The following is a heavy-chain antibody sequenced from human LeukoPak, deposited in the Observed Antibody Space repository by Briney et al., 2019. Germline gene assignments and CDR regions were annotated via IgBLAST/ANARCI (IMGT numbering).Heavy chain of an antibody. J-gene: IGHJ4*02. Sequence: SETLSLTCAVYGGSFSGYYWSWIRQPPGKGLKWIGEINHSGSTNYNPSLKSRVTISVDTSKNQFSLKLSSVTAADTAVYYCARTPIYYFDNSGYYNWGQGTLVTVSS. D-gene: IGHD3-22*01. CDR3: ARTPIYYFDNSGYYN. CDR1: GGSFSGYY. CDR2: INHSGST. V-gene: IGHV4-34*01.